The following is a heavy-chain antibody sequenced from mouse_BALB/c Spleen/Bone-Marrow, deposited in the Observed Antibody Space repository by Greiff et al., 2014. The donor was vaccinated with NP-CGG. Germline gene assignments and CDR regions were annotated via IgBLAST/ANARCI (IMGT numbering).Heavy chain of an antibody. CDR3: ARVYLWYFDV. CDR2: IWAGGST. D-gene: IGHD2-3*01. CDR1: GFSLTSYG. V-gene: IGHV2-9*02. J-gene: IGHJ1*01. Sequence: VMLVESGPSLVAPSQSLSITCTVSGFSLTSYGVHWVRQPPGKGLEWLGVIWAGGSTNYNSALMSRLSISKDNSKSQVFLKMNSLQTDDTAMYYCARVYLWYFDVWGAGTTVTVSS.